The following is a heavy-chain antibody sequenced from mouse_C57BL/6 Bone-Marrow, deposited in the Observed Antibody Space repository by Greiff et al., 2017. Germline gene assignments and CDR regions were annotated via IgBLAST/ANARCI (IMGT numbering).Heavy chain of an antibody. V-gene: IGHV8-5*01. Sequence: QVTLKVSGPGILQPSQTLSLTCSFSGFSLSTSNMGIGWIRQPSGKGLEWLAHIWWNDDKYYNPSLKSRLTISKDTSNNQVFLKLTSVDTADTATCYCARIYYDYPFAYGGQGTLVTVSA. CDR3: ARIYYDYPFAY. J-gene: IGHJ3*01. CDR2: IWWNDDK. D-gene: IGHD2-4*01. CDR1: GFSLSTSNMG.